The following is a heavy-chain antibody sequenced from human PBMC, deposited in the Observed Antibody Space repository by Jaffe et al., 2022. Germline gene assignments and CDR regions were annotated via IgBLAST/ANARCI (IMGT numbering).Heavy chain of an antibody. V-gene: IGHV1-69*01. CDR1: GGAFNNHA. Sequence: QVQLLQSGADVKKPGSSVKVSCKASGGAFNNHAITWVRQAPGQGLEWMGGIIPILATPIYAQNFQGRVSITADESTNTAYMELSSLKSEDTAVYYCARGRRPDATGTRMDHYYYYMDVWGKGTTVTVSS. CDR3: ARGRRPDATGTRMDHYYYYMDV. CDR2: IIPILATP. J-gene: IGHJ6*03. D-gene: IGHD1-1*01.